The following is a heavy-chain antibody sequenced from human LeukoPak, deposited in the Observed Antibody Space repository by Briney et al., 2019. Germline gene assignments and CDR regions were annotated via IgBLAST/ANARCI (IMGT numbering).Heavy chain of an antibody. V-gene: IGHV3-53*04. J-gene: IGHJ4*02. CDR3: ARVMDSSGWYYFDY. D-gene: IGHD6-19*01. CDR2: IYSGGST. CDR1: GFTVSGNY. Sequence: PGGPLRLSCAASGFTVSGNYMSWVRQAPGKGLEWVSVIYSGGSTYYADSVKGRFTISRHNSKNTLYLQMNSLRAEDTAVYYCARVMDSSGWYYFDYWGQGTLVTVSS.